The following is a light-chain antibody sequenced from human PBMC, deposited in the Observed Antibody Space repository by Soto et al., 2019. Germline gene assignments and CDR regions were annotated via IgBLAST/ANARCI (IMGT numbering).Light chain of an antibody. CDR2: KAS. CDR1: QSVSSW. J-gene: IGKJ1*01. Sequence: DVQLTQSPSTLSASVGDRVTITCRASQSVSSWLAWYQAKPGKVPNLLIYKASTLESGVPSRFSGSGSGTEFTLTISSLQPDDFATYYCQQYRSYSWTFGQGTKVEI. CDR3: QQYRSYSWT. V-gene: IGKV1-5*03.